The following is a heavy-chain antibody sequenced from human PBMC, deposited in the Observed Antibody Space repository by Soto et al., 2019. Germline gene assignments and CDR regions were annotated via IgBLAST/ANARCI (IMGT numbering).Heavy chain of an antibody. CDR3: ARGPYYDFWSGSNWFDP. CDR2: IYYSGST. CDR1: GGSIGGYY. Sequence: ASETLSLTCTVSGGSIGGYYGSWIRQPPGKGLEWIGYIYYSGSTNYNPSLKSRVTISVDTSKNQFSLKLSSVTAADTAVYYCARGPYYDFWSGSNWFDPWGQGTLVTVSS. V-gene: IGHV4-59*01. D-gene: IGHD3-3*01. J-gene: IGHJ5*02.